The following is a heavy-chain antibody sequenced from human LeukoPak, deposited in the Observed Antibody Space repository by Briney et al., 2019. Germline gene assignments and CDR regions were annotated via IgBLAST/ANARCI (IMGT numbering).Heavy chain of an antibody. CDR3: ARALAVTGTGGFDP. D-gene: IGHD6-19*01. CDR1: GFTFSSYA. V-gene: IGHV3-74*01. Sequence: GGSLRLSCAASGFTFSSYAMSWIRQAPGKGPVWVSRINTDGSSTSYADSVKGRFTISRDNAKNTLYLQMNSLRAEDTAVYYCARALAVTGTGGFDPWGQGTLVTVSS. J-gene: IGHJ5*02. CDR2: INTDGSST.